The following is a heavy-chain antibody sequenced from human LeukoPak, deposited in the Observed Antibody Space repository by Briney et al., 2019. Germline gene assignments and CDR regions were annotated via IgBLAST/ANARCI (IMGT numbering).Heavy chain of an antibody. V-gene: IGHV3-30*18. J-gene: IGHJ4*02. CDR2: ISSDGSNA. Sequence: GRSLRLSCAASGFTFSSYGMHWVRQAPGKGLEWVAVISSDGSNAYYADSVKGRFTMSRDNSKDTLFVQMNSLRAEDTAVYYCAKDLSGRKGPFDYWGQGTLVTVSS. CDR3: AKDLSGRKGPFDY. CDR1: GFTFSSYG. D-gene: IGHD3-10*01.